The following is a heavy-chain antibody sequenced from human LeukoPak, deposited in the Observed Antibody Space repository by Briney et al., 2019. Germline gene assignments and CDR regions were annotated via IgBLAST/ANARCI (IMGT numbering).Heavy chain of an antibody. Sequence: GGSMRLSCAASGFPFASYAMSWVRQTPGKGLEWVSHIIGSVASTYYADSVKGRFTISRDNTKTTLYLQMNSLRADDTAVYFCAKGGYDYVEVGYFDYWGQGTVVTVSS. V-gene: IGHV3-23*01. D-gene: IGHD5-12*01. CDR2: IIGSVAST. CDR3: AKGGYDYVEVGYFDY. CDR1: GFPFASYA. J-gene: IGHJ4*02.